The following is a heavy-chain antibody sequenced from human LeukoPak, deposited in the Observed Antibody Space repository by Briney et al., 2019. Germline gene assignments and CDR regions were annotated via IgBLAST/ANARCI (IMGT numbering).Heavy chain of an antibody. Sequence: PGGSLRLSCAASGFTFSASPMHWVRQASGKGLEWVGRITGTHATAYSATVKGRFTISRDDSKYTTYLQMNSLETEDTAVYYCAKGGANNLYYFDYWGQETLVTVSS. J-gene: IGHJ4*02. D-gene: IGHD1-26*01. CDR2: ITGTHAT. V-gene: IGHV3-73*01. CDR3: AKGGANNLYYFDY. CDR1: GFTFSASP.